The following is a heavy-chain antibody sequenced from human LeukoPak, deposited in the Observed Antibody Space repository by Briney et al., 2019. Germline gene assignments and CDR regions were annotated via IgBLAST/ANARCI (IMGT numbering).Heavy chain of an antibody. CDR2: INPNSGGT. V-gene: IGHV1-2*02. CDR3: AREKRVAGSRGGFDP. J-gene: IGHJ5*02. CDR1: GYTFTGYY. D-gene: IGHD6-19*01. Sequence: ASVKVSCTASGYTFTGYYMHWVRQAPGQGLEWMGWINPNSGGTNFAQKFQGRVTMTSDTSISTAYMELSRLRSDDTAVYYCAREKRVAGSRGGFDPWGQGTLVTVSS.